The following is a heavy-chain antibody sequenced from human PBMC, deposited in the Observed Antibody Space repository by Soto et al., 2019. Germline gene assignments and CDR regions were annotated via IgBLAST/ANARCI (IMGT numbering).Heavy chain of an antibody. CDR2: IYYSGTT. CDR1: GGSISSGGYY. V-gene: IGHV4-31*03. Sequence: PSETLSLTCTVSGGSISSGGYYWSWIRQHPGKGLEWIGYIYYSGTTYYNPSLKSRVTISVDTSKNHFSLKLSSLTAADTALYYCSRRAPEGFDPWGQGTLVTVSS. CDR3: SRRAPEGFDP. J-gene: IGHJ5*02.